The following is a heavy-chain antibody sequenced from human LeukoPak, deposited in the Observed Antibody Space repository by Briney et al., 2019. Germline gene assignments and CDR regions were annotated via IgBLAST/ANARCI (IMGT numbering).Heavy chain of an antibody. J-gene: IGHJ4*02. Sequence: SETLSLTCAVYGLSFNGYYWSWIRQAPGKGLEWIGQINHSGSNNYNPSLKSRVTISVDTSKNQFSLKMSSVTAADTGVYYCARGHYYGSGSHLDYWGQGTLVTVSS. V-gene: IGHV4-34*01. D-gene: IGHD3-10*01. CDR3: ARGHYYGSGSHLDY. CDR2: INHSGSN. CDR1: GLSFNGYY.